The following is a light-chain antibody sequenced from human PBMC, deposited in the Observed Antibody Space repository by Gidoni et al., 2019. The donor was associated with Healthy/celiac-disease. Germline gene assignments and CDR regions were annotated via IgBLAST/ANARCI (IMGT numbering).Light chain of an antibody. Sequence: DIQMTQSPSSLSASVGDRVTITCQASQDISNYLHWYQQKPGKAPKLLIYDASNLETGVHSRFSGSGSGTDFTFTISRLEPEDIATYYCQQYDNPSYTFXQXTKLEIK. V-gene: IGKV1-33*01. CDR1: QDISNY. CDR3: QQYDNPSYT. CDR2: DAS. J-gene: IGKJ2*01.